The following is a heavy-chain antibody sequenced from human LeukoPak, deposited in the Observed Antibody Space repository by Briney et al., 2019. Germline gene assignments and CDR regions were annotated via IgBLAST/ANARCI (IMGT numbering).Heavy chain of an antibody. J-gene: IGHJ3*02. Sequence: SVKVSCKASGGTFSSYAISWVRPAPGQGLEWMGRIIPILGIANYAQKFQGRVTITADKSTSTAYMELSSLRSEDTAVYYCARASPVTRDAFDIWGQGTMVTVSS. D-gene: IGHD4-11*01. V-gene: IGHV1-69*04. CDR3: ARASPVTRDAFDI. CDR1: GGTFSSYA. CDR2: IIPILGIA.